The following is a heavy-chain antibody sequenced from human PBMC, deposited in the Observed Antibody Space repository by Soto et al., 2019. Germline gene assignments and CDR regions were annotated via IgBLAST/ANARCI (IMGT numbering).Heavy chain of an antibody. CDR2: IIPIFGTA. CDR3: ARGAAGGLGHYGMDV. V-gene: IGHV1-69*13. CDR1: GGTFSSYA. Sequence: SVKVSCKASGGTFSSYAISWVRQAPGQGLEWMGGIIPIFGTANYAQKFQGRVTITADESTSTAYMELSSLRSEDTAVYYCARGAAGGLGHYGMDVWGQGTTVTVSS. D-gene: IGHD6-19*01. J-gene: IGHJ6*02.